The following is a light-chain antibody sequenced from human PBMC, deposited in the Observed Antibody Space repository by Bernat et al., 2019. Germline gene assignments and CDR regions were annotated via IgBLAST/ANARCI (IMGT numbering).Light chain of an antibody. J-gene: IGKJ1*01. CDR2: GVS. CDR1: QRIDTRY. Sequence: EIVLTQSPGTLSLSPGERATLSCRASQRIDTRYLAGYQQKPGQAPRLLIYGVSGRASGIPDRFRGSGSGTDFTLTISRLEPEDFAIYYCQQYERSRTFGPGTQVQMK. CDR3: QQYERSRT. V-gene: IGKV3-20*01.